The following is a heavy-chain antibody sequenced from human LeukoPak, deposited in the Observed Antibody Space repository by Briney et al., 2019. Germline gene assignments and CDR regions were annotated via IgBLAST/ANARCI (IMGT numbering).Heavy chain of an antibody. V-gene: IGHV3-48*03. J-gene: IGHJ4*02. CDR2: ISSSGSTI. CDR3: ARASLVAAAPLYY. CDR1: GFTFSSYA. D-gene: IGHD6-13*01. Sequence: PGGSLRLSCAASGFTFSSYAMSWVRQAPGKGLEWVSYISSSGSTIYYADSVKGRFTISRDNAKNSLYLQMNSLRAEDTAVYYCARASLVAAAPLYYWGQGTLVTVSS.